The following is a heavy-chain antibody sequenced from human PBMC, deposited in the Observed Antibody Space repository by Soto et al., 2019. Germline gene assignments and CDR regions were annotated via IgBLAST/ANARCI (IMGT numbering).Heavy chain of an antibody. J-gene: IGHJ6*02. CDR1: GGTFSSYT. Sequence: GASVKVSCKASGGTFSSYTISWVRQAPGQGLEWMGRIIPIFGTANYAQKFQGRVTITADESTSTAYMELSSLRSEDTAVYYCARGNYDFWSDYELHYGMDVWGQGTTVTVSS. CDR3: ARGNYDFWSDYELHYGMDV. D-gene: IGHD3-3*01. CDR2: IIPIFGTA. V-gene: IGHV1-69*13.